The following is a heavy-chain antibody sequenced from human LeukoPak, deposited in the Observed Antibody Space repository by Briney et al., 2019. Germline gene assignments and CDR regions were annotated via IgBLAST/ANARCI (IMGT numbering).Heavy chain of an antibody. V-gene: IGHV1-2*02. J-gene: IGHJ6*03. CDR3: ARDHLGFLGQQAAAGRGLSGYYMDV. CDR1: GNTFTDYF. D-gene: IGHD6-13*01. CDR2: INPNSGGT. Sequence: GASVKVSCKASGNTFTDYFMHWVRQAPGQGLEWMGWINPNSGGTNYAQKFQGRVTMTRDTSISTAYMELSRLRSDDTAVYYCARDHLGFLGQQAAAGRGLSGYYMDVWGKGTTVTVSS.